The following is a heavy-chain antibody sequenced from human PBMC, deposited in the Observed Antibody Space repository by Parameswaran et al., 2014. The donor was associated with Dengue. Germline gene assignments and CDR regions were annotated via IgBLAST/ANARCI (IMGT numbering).Heavy chain of an antibody. Sequence: SLRLSCAASGFTFDDYAMHWVRQAPGKGLEWVSGISWNSGSIGYADSVKGRFTISRDNAKNSLYLQMNSLRAEDTALYYCAKEARGSYSPFDYWGQGTLVTVSS. CDR1: GFTFDDYA. CDR2: ISWNSGSI. J-gene: IGHJ4*02. V-gene: IGHV3-9*01. D-gene: IGHD1-26*01. CDR3: AKEARGSYSPFDY.